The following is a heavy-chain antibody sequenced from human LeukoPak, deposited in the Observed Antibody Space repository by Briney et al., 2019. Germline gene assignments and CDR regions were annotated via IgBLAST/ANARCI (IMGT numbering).Heavy chain of an antibody. D-gene: IGHD1-14*01. CDR2: IIPIFGTA. CDR1: GGAFSSYA. Sequence: VQFSCQASGGAFSSYAISWVRPAPGQGLEWMGGIIPIFGTANYAQKFQGRVTITTDESTSTAYMELSSLRSEDTAVYYCARGSNLGTLIDYWGQGTLVTVSS. CDR3: ARGSNLGTLIDY. J-gene: IGHJ4*02. V-gene: IGHV1-69*05.